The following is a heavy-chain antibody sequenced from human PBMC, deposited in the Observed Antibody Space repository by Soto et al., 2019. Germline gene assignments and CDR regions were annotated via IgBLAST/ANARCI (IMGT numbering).Heavy chain of an antibody. Sequence: QVQLVESGGSVVQPGRSLRLSCEASGFTFTSYAMHWVRQAPGKGLEWVAVISYDGINEYYADSVKGRFTISRDNSKNTLFLQMSSLRVEDTAVYCAARDRLLLGELSLIGYFDYWGQGTLVTVSS. J-gene: IGHJ4*02. V-gene: IGHV3-30*15. CDR2: ISYDGINE. D-gene: IGHD3-16*02. CDR3: ARDRLLLGELSLIGYFDY. CDR1: GFTFTSYA.